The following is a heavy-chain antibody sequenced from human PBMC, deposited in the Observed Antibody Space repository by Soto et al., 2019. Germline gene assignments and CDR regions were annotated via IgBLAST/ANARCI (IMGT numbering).Heavy chain of an antibody. CDR3: ATSYGSGYRAFDS. J-gene: IGHJ4*02. Sequence: QVQLVQSGADVQRPGSSVMVSCKASGDTFNFYSINWMRQAPGLGLQWMGRINPILSMSNYAPRFQGRVTMTADKSTSTAYMELSSLRSEDTAMYYCATSYGSGYRAFDSWGQGALVTVSS. CDR1: GDTFNFYS. D-gene: IGHD3-10*01. V-gene: IGHV1-69*02. CDR2: INPILSMS.